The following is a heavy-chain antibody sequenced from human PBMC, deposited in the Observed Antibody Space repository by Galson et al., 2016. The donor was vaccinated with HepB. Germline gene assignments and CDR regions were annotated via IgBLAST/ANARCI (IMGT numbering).Heavy chain of an antibody. Sequence: SLRLSCAASGFTFSSYWVSWVRQAPGKGLEWVANVKRDGSERYYVDSVKGRFTISRDNAKNSLFLQMNSLRVEDTAVYYCARGANRGRPFDYWGQETLVTVSS. D-gene: IGHD3-10*01. J-gene: IGHJ4*02. CDR2: VKRDGSER. CDR3: ARGANRGRPFDY. V-gene: IGHV3-7*03. CDR1: GFTFSSYW.